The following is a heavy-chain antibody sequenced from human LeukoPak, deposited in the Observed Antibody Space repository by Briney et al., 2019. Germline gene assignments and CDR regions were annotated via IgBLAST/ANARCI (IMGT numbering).Heavy chain of an antibody. CDR2: ISAYNGNT. D-gene: IGHD4-17*01. J-gene: IGHJ4*02. V-gene: IGHV1-18*01. Sequence: GASVKVSCMASGYTFTSYGISWVRQAPGQGLEWMGWISAYNGNTNYAQKLQGRVTMTTDTSTSTAYMELRSLRSDDTAVYYCARDRATTVTTWAEIDYWGQGTLVTVSS. CDR3: ARDRATTVTTWAEIDY. CDR1: GYTFTSYG.